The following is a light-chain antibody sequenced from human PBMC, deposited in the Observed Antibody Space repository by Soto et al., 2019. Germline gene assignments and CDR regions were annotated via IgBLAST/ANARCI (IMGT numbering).Light chain of an antibody. Sequence: SYELTQSLSVSVALGQTAKITCGGNDIGSTNVHWYQQKPGQAPVLVIYRDAIRPSGIPERFSGSNSGNTATLTIGRAQAGDEAHYYCQVWHSSTVVFDGGTKLTVL. J-gene: IGLJ2*01. CDR2: RDA. CDR3: QVWHSSTVV. V-gene: IGLV3-9*01. CDR1: DIGSTN.